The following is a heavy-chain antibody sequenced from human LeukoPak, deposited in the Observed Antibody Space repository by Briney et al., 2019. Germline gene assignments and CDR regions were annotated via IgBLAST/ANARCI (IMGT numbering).Heavy chain of an antibody. J-gene: IGHJ4*02. CDR1: GGSISSYY. V-gene: IGHV4-59*01. CDR3: ARGYNYGYFDY. Sequence: SETLSLTCTVSGGSISSYYWSWVRQPPVKGLEWIGYIYYSGSTNYNPSLKSRVTISVDTSKNQFSLKLSSVTAADTAVYYCARGYNYGYFDYWGQGTLVTVSS. CDR2: IYYSGST. D-gene: IGHD5-24*01.